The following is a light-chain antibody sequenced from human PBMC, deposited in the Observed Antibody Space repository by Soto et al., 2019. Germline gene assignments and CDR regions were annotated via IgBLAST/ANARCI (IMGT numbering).Light chain of an antibody. CDR3: QQYSIYPYT. J-gene: IGKJ2*01. Sequence: DIQMTQSPSTLSASVGDRVTITCRASQTISNWLAWYQQEPGKAPKLLIYDASSLRSGVPSRFSGSGFATDFTLTISSLQPDDVATYYCQQYSIYPYTFGQGTKLEIK. CDR1: QTISNW. CDR2: DAS. V-gene: IGKV1-5*01.